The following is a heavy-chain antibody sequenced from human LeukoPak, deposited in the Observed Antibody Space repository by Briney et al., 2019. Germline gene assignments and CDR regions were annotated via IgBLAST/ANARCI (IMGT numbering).Heavy chain of an antibody. CDR2: ISAGGDFV. CDR3: AKDRGDGYNWFDY. Sequence: PGGSLRLSCAASGFPFSTHSLNWVRQAPGKGLEWVSSISAGGDFVYYGDSVKGRFTMSRDNAKNSLHLQMNSLRAEDTAVYYCAKDRGDGYNWFDYWGQGTLVTVSS. CDR1: GFPFSTHS. V-gene: IGHV3-21*04. J-gene: IGHJ4*02. D-gene: IGHD5-24*01.